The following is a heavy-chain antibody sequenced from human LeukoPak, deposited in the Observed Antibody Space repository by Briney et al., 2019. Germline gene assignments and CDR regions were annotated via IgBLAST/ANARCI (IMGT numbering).Heavy chain of an antibody. V-gene: IGHV1-18*01. D-gene: IGHD1-26*01. CDR3: ARGEKPYDY. J-gene: IGHJ4*02. CDR1: GYTFTYYV. Sequence: AAVKVSCKTSGYTFTYYVISWVRQAPGQGLEWMGWINAYNGNTNDAQKSQGRGTMTTDTSTSTAYMELRSLRSDDTAVYYCARGEKPYDYWGQGTLVSVSS. CDR2: INAYNGNT.